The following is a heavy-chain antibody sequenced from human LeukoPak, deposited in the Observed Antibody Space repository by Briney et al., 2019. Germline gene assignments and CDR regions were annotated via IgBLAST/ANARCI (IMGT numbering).Heavy chain of an antibody. CDR2: IIPIFGTA. V-gene: IGHV1-69*13. D-gene: IGHD6-6*01. CDR1: GGTFSAYA. CDR3: ARNPYSSSPN. J-gene: IGHJ4*02. Sequence: SVKVSCKASGGTFSAYAISWVRQAPGQGLEWMGGIIPIFGTANYAQKFQGRVTITADESTSTAYMELSSLRSDDTAVYYCARNPYSSSPNWGQGTLVTVSS.